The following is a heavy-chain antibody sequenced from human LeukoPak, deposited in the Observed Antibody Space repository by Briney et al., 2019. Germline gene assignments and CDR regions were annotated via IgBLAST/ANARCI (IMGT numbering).Heavy chain of an antibody. D-gene: IGHD3-22*01. J-gene: IGHJ4*02. CDR1: GGCLSSGSYY. V-gene: IGHV4-39*01. Sequence: SETLSLTCTVSGGCLSSGSYYWGWIRQPPGKGLEWVGRIYYSGSTYYNPSLKGRVTITVDTSKNQFFLKLGSVVAADTAVYYYTDSSGYHGWFDYWGQGTLVTVSS. CDR3: TDSSGYHGWFDY. CDR2: IYYSGST.